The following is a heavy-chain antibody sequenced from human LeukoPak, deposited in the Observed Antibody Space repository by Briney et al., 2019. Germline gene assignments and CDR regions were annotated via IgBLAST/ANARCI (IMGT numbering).Heavy chain of an antibody. CDR1: GYSISSGYY. Sequence: NPSETLSLTCTVSGYSISSGYYWGWIRQPPGKGLEWIGSIYHSGSTYYNPSLKSRVTISVDTSKNQFSLKLSSVTAADTAVYYCARDDHREMYSSGWYPYWGQGTLVTVSS. D-gene: IGHD6-19*01. CDR2: IYHSGST. V-gene: IGHV4-38-2*02. CDR3: ARDDHREMYSSGWYPY. J-gene: IGHJ4*02.